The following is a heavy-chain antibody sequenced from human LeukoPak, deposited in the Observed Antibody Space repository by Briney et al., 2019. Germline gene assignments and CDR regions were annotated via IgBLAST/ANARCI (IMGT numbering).Heavy chain of an antibody. Sequence: ASVKVSCKVSGYTLTELSMHWVRQAPGKGLEWMGGFDPEDGETIYAQKFQGRVTMTEDTSTDTAYMELSSLRSEDTAVYYCAKGHQVGATRPGAFDIWGQGTMVTVSS. CDR3: AKGHQVGATRPGAFDI. CDR2: FDPEDGET. J-gene: IGHJ3*02. D-gene: IGHD1-26*01. V-gene: IGHV1-24*01. CDR1: GYTLTELS.